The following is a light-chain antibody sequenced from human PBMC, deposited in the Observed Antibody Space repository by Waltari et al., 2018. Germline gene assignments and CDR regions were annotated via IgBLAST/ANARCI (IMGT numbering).Light chain of an antibody. J-gene: IGLJ2*01. CDR2: EDG. V-gene: IGLV3-21*02. Sequence: SYVLTQPPSVSAAPGQTAKITCGGTNIGYKSVHWYQQKTGQAPVLVVFEDGDRPSRIPEGFSGSKSGNTATLTISRVGAEDEADYYCQVWDNSGGPHVVFGGGTKLTVL. CDR3: QVWDNSGGPHVV. CDR1: NIGYKS.